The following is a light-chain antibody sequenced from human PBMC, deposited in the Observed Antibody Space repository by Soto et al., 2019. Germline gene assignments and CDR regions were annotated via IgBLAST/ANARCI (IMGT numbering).Light chain of an antibody. CDR3: QLWDGGSGHRV. CDR2: YDR. V-gene: IGLV3-21*04. Sequence: SYELTQPPSVSVAPGKAARITCGGNNIGSKSVHWYQQKPGQAPLLLIYYDRDRPSGIPERFSASNSGNTATLTISRVEAGDEADYYCQLWDGGSGHRVFGGGTKLTVL. CDR1: NIGSKS. J-gene: IGLJ2*01.